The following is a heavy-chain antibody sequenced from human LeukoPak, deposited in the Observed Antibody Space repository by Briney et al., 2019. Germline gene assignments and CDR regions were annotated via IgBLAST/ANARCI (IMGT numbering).Heavy chain of an antibody. CDR1: GGSISSNSYC. V-gene: IGHV4-39*01. CDR3: ARLTLVSWYGDLSRTFFDW. D-gene: IGHD6-13*01. Sequence: SETLSLTCTVSGGSISSNSYCWGWIHQPPGKGLEWIGSIYYSGSTYDNPSIKSRVSISVDTSKSQFSLKLTFVTASDTALYYCARLTLVSWYGDLSRTFFDWWGQGTLVTVSS. CDR2: IYYSGST. J-gene: IGHJ4*02.